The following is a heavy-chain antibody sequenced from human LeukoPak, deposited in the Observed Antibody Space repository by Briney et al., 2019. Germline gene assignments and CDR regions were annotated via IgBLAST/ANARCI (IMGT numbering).Heavy chain of an antibody. V-gene: IGHV3-21*01. Sequence: GGSLRLSCAASGFTFSSYSMNWVRQAPGKGLEWVSSISSSSSYIYYADSVKGRFTISRDSAKNSLYLQMNSLRDDDTAVYYCARARGNGYYGSDAFDIWGQGTTVTVSS. CDR1: GFTFSSYS. CDR2: ISSSSSYI. CDR3: ARARGNGYYGSDAFDI. D-gene: IGHD3-22*01. J-gene: IGHJ3*02.